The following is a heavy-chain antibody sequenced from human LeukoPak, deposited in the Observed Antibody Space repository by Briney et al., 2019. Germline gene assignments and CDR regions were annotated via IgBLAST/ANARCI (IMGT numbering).Heavy chain of an antibody. CDR2: VPYDGGSK. J-gene: IGHJ3*02. CDR1: GFAFSSYA. Sequence: PGRSLRLSCAASGFAFSSYAMHWVRQGPGKGLEWVALVPYDGGSKYYADSVKGRFTISRDNSKNTLYLQMNSLRAEDTAVYYCAREFDAFDIWGQGTMVTVSS. V-gene: IGHV3-30-3*01. CDR3: AREFDAFDI.